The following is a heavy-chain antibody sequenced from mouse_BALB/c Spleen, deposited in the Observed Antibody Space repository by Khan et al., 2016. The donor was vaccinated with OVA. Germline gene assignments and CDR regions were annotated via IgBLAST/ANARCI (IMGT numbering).Heavy chain of an antibody. CDR2: INTYTGEP. V-gene: IGHV9-1*02. J-gene: IGHJ2*01. CDR3: ASQGGNSYYFDY. CDR1: GYTFTNYG. D-gene: IGHD2-1*01. Sequence: QIQLVQSGPELKKPGETVKITCKASGYTFTNYGMNWVKQAPGKGLKWMGWINTYTGEPTYADDFKGRFAFSLETFASTAYLQINNLKNEDMATYFCASQGGNSYYFDYWGQGTTLTVSS.